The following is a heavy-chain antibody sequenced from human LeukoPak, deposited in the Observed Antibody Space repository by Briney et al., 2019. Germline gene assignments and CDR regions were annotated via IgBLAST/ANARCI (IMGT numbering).Heavy chain of an antibody. J-gene: IGHJ4*02. V-gene: IGHV3-23*01. Sequence: PGGSLRLSCAASGFTFSTYAMSWVRQAPGKGLEWVSAIRGSGGSTSYPDSVKDRCTISRDNSKNTLYLQMNSLRAEDTAVYYCAKAPSIAAAGFFDYWGQGTLVAVSS. CDR1: GFTFSTYA. D-gene: IGHD6-13*01. CDR2: IRGSGGST. CDR3: AKAPSIAAAGFFDY.